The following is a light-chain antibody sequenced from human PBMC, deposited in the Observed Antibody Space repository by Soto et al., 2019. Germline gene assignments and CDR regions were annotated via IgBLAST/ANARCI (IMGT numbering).Light chain of an antibody. CDR1: QSISSY. CDR3: QKSYITPRT. J-gene: IGKJ1*01. V-gene: IGKV1-39*01. CDR2: AAS. Sequence: DIQMTQSPSSLSASVGDRVTITCRASQSISSYLNWYQQKPGKAPKLLIYAASSLQSGVPSRFSGSGSGTDFTLTISSLQPEDFAAYYCQKSYITPRTFGQGTKV.